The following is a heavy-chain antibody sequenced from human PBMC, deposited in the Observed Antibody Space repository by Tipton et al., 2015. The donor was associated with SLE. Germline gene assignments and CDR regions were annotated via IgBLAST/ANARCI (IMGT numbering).Heavy chain of an antibody. CDR1: GGSISSYPYS. CDR3: ARGRNDYSDYLGYYYYMDV. J-gene: IGHJ6*03. D-gene: IGHD4-11*01. CDR2: ISYSGST. V-gene: IGHV4-39*07. Sequence: TLSLTCTVSGGSISSYPYSWGWIRQPPGKGQEWIGTISYSGSTYYNPSLKSRVTISVDTSKNQFSLRLSSVTAADTAVYYCARGRNDYSDYLGYYYYMDVWGKGTTVTVSS.